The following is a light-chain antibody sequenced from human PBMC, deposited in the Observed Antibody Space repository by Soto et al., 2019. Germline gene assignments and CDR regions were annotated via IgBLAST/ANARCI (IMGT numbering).Light chain of an antibody. V-gene: IGKV2-28*01. Sequence: DIVMTQSPLSLTVTPGEPASIYCRSSRSLLKANGYTYFHWFLQKPGQSPQLLIYLGYNRAPGVPDRFSGTGSGTDFTLKISRVEAEDVGVYYCMQTLESRTFGQGTKVEIK. CDR1: RSLLKANGYTY. CDR2: LGY. CDR3: MQTLESRT. J-gene: IGKJ1*01.